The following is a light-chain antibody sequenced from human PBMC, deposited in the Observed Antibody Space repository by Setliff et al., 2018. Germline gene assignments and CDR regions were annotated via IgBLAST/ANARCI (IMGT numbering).Light chain of an antibody. CDR2: DVS. CDR1: SRDVGAYDY. V-gene: IGLV2-11*01. CDR3: CSYAGRYTLL. J-gene: IGLJ2*01. Sequence: QSALTQPRSVSGSPGQSVSISCTGTSRDVGAYDYVSWYQHHPGNAPKLVIYDVSERTSGVPDRFSGSKSGNTASLTISGLQGEDEADYYCCSYAGRYTLLFGGGTKVTVL.